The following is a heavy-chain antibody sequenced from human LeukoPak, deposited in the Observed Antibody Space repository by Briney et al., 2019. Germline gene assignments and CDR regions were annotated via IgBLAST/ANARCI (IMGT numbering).Heavy chain of an antibody. J-gene: IGHJ4*02. CDR1: GFTFSSYW. Sequence: GGSLRLSCAASGFTFSSYWMHWVRQAPGKGLVWVSRINTDGSSTSYADSVKGRFTISRDNAKNTLYLQMNSLGAEDTAVYYCARVIAAPPFDYWGQGTLVTVSS. V-gene: IGHV3-74*01. CDR2: INTDGSST. CDR3: ARVIAAPPFDY. D-gene: IGHD6-6*01.